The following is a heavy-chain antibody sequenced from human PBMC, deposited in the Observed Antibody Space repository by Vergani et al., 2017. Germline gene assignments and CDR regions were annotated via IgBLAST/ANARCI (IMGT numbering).Heavy chain of an antibody. D-gene: IGHD2-21*01. Sequence: QVQLQESGPGLVKPSETLSLTCTVSGGSISNYYWSWIRQPAGKGLEWIGRIYTSGATNYNPSLGSRAIMSVDASKKQFSLKLTSVTAADTAVYYCARDGGEYDKDALDVWGQGTKVTVTS. CDR2: IYTSGAT. CDR1: GGSISNYY. J-gene: IGHJ3*01. CDR3: ARDGGEYDKDALDV. V-gene: IGHV4-4*07.